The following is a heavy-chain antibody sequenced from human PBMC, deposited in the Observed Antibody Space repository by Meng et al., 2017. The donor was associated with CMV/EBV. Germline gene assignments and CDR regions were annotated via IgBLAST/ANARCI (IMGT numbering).Heavy chain of an antibody. CDR1: GFSLITSGVG. D-gene: IGHD3-10*01. CDR3: AHRSNFYGSGSRSFDY. CDR2: IYWNGDK. Sequence: SGPTLVKPTQTLTLTCNFSGFSLITSGVGVGWIREHPGKALEWLAVIYWNGDKRYRPSLDSRLSITRDTSKNQVVLTMTNMDPVDTATYSCAHRSNFYGSGSRSFDYWGQGTLVTVSS. V-gene: IGHV2-5*01. J-gene: IGHJ4*02.